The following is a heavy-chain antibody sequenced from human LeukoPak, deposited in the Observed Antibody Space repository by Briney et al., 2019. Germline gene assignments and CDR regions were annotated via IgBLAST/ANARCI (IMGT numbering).Heavy chain of an antibody. CDR1: GFTFSSYS. Sequence: GGSLRLSCAASGFTFSSYSMNWVRQAPGKGLEWVSYISSSSSTIYYADSVKGRFTISRDNAKNSLYLQMNSLRPEDTAVYYCAKDQCTRTSCDGYPGYWGQGSLVTVSS. J-gene: IGHJ4*02. D-gene: IGHD2-2*01. CDR2: ISSSSSTI. V-gene: IGHV3-48*01. CDR3: AKDQCTRTSCDGYPGY.